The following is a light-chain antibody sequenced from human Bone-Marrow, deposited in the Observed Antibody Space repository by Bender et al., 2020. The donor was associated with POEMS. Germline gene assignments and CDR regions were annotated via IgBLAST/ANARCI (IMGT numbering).Light chain of an antibody. CDR3: CSYAGSNSYV. J-gene: IGLJ1*01. CDR1: SSDVGGYNR. V-gene: IGLV2-18*02. Sequence: QSALTQPPSVSGSPGQSVTISCTGTSSDVGGYNRVSWYQQPPGTAPKLMIYDVTNRPSGVPDRFSGSKSDNTASLTISGLQAEDEADYYCCSYAGSNSYVFGTGTKVTVL. CDR2: DVT.